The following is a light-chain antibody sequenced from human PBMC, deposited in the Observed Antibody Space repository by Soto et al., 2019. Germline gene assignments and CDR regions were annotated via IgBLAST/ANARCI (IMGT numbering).Light chain of an antibody. Sequence: DIQITGSPSSLSASVGDRVTITCRASQSISSYLNWYQQKPGKAPKLLIYAASSLQSGVPSRFSGSGSGTDFTLTISSLQPEDFATYYCQQSYSTPFTFGQGTRLEI. V-gene: IGKV1-39*01. CDR1: QSISSY. J-gene: IGKJ5*01. CDR3: QQSYSTPFT. CDR2: AAS.